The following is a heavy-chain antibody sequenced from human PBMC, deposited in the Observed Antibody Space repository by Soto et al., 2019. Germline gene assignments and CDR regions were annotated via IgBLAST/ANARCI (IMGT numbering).Heavy chain of an antibody. J-gene: IGHJ4*02. CDR2: IWYDGSNK. D-gene: IGHD5-18*01. CDR3: ARDLGGYSYGPYDY. V-gene: IGHV3-33*01. Sequence: GSLRLSCAASGFTFSSYGMHWVRQAPGKGLEWVAVIWYDGSNKYYADSVKGRFTISRDNSKNTLYLQMNSLRAEDTAVYYCARDLGGYSYGPYDYWGQGTLVTVSS. CDR1: GFTFSSYG.